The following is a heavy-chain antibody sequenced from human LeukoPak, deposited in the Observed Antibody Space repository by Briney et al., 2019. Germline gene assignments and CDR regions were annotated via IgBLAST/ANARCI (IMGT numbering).Heavy chain of an antibody. CDR3: ARGPYFDWLSGFDP. Sequence: SETLSLTCAVYGGSFSGYYWSWIRQPPGKGLEWIGEINHSGSTNYNPSLKSRVTISVDTSKNQFSLKLSSVTAADTAVYYCARGPYFDWLSGFDPWGQGTLVTVSS. V-gene: IGHV4-34*01. J-gene: IGHJ5*02. CDR1: GGSFSGYY. D-gene: IGHD3-9*01. CDR2: INHSGST.